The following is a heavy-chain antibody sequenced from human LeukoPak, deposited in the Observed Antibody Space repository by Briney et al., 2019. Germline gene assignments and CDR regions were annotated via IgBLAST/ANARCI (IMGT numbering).Heavy chain of an antibody. CDR2: ISGSGSST. CDR1: RFTFSSYA. CDR3: ARKDGDRSLTGYFDY. J-gene: IGHJ4*02. Sequence: GGSLRLSCAASRFTFSSYAMSWVRQAPGKGLEWVSAISGSGSSTYYADSVKGRFTISRDNSKNTLYLQMNSLRAEDTAVHYCARKDGDRSLTGYFDYWGQGTLGTVSS. V-gene: IGHV3-23*01. D-gene: IGHD4-17*01.